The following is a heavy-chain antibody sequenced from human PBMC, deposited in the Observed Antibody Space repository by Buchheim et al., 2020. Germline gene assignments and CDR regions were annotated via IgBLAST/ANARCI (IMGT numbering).Heavy chain of an antibody. Sequence: QVQLQQWGAGLLKPSETLSLTCAVYGGSFSGYYWSWIRQPPGKGLEWIGEINHSGSTNYNPSLKSRVTISVDTSKNQFPLKLSSVTAADTAVYYCARGPSPPYGDYRPDPWGQGTL. D-gene: IGHD4-17*01. CDR3: ARGPSPPYGDYRPDP. V-gene: IGHV4-34*01. J-gene: IGHJ5*02. CDR1: GGSFSGYY. CDR2: INHSGST.